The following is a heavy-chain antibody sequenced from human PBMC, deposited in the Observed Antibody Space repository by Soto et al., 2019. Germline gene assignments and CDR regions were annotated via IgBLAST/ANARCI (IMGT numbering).Heavy chain of an antibody. CDR2: IIPMLGTP. V-gene: IGHV1-69*10. D-gene: IGHD3-3*01. Sequence: SVKVSCKSSGDTFSSYAISWVRQAPGQGLEWMGGIIPMLGTPSYAQKFQDRVTITADKFTSTAYMELSGLRAEDTAVYYCAKGGGYYYYFDYWGQGTLVTVSS. J-gene: IGHJ4*02. CDR1: GDTFSSYA. CDR3: AKGGGYYYYFDY.